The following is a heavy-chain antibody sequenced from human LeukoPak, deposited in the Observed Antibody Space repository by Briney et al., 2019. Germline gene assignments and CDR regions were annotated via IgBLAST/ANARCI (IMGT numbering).Heavy chain of an antibody. Sequence: GGSLRLSCAASGFTFSSYWMSWVRQAPGKGLEWVANIKQDGSDKYYVDSVKGRFTISRDNAKNSLYLQMNSLRAEDTAVYYCARDHRGSGWLYYYYYYMDVWGKGTTVTVSS. CDR1: GFTFSSYW. D-gene: IGHD6-19*01. CDR2: IKQDGSDK. V-gene: IGHV3-7*01. CDR3: ARDHRGSGWLYYYYYYMDV. J-gene: IGHJ6*03.